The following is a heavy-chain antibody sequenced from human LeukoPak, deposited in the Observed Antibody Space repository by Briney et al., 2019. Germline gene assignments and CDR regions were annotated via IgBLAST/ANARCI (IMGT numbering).Heavy chain of an antibody. V-gene: IGHV3-7*01. CDR3: ARFAAGGSYYYYMDV. D-gene: IGHD6-25*01. CDR1: GFSFSNFW. J-gene: IGHJ6*03. Sequence: GGSLRLSCAASGFSFSNFWMSWVRQVPGKGLEWVANIKDDGTEKYYVDSVKGRFTISRDNAKNSLYLQMNSLRADDTAVYYCARFAAGGSYYYYMDVWGKGTTVTVSS. CDR2: IKDDGTEK.